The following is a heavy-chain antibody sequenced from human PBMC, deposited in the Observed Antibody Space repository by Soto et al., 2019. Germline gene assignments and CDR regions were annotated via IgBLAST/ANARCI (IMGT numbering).Heavy chain of an antibody. CDR1: GGSISSYY. V-gene: IGHV4-4*07. Sequence: QVQLQESGPGLVKPSETLSLTCTVSGGSISSYYWSWIRQPAGKGLEWIGRIYTSGSTNYNPSLKSRVTMSVDTSKNQFSLKLSSVTAADTAVYYCARGGDSSGWSTTYYYYGMDVWGQGTTVTVSS. CDR2: IYTSGST. CDR3: ARGGDSSGWSTTYYYYGMDV. J-gene: IGHJ6*02. D-gene: IGHD6-19*01.